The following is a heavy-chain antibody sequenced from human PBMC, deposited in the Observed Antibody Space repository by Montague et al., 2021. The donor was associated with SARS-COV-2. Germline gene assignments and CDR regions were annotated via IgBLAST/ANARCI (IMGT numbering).Heavy chain of an antibody. CDR1: GGSISNYY. Sequence: SETLSLTCTVSGGSISNYYWTWIRQPAGKGLEWIGRLYTGGGTTYNPSLKSRVTMSVDTSKNQFSLNVTSVTAADTAIYYCARESGYSSGWRYYYVMDVWGQGTTVTVS. V-gene: IGHV4-4*07. D-gene: IGHD6-19*01. CDR3: ARESGYSSGWRYYYVMDV. CDR2: LYTGGGT. J-gene: IGHJ6*02.